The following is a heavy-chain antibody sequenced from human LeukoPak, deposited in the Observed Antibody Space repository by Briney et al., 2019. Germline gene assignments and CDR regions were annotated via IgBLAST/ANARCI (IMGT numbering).Heavy chain of an antibody. Sequence: GGSLRLSCAASGFTFSSYWMSWVRQAPGKGLEWVANIKQDGSEKYYVDSVKGRFTISRDNAKNSLYLQMNSLRAEDTAVYYCARDVEDYGDCDRNSPATGGCFDYWGQGTLVTVSS. D-gene: IGHD4-17*01. CDR2: IKQDGSEK. CDR3: ARDVEDYGDCDRNSPATGGCFDY. V-gene: IGHV3-7*01. J-gene: IGHJ4*02. CDR1: GFTFSSYW.